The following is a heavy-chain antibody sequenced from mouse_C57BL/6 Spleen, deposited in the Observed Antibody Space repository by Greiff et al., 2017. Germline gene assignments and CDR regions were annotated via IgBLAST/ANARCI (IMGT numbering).Heavy chain of an antibody. CDR2: IYPGDGDT. Sequence: VQLQQSGPELVKPGASVKISCKASGYAFSSSWMNWVQQRPGKGLEWIGRIYPGDGDTNYNGKFKGKATLTADKSSSTVYMQLSSLTSEDSAVYFCARSYGGYFDYWGQGTTLTVSS. J-gene: IGHJ2*01. V-gene: IGHV1-82*01. CDR1: GYAFSSSW. CDR3: ARSYGGYFDY. D-gene: IGHD1-1*02.